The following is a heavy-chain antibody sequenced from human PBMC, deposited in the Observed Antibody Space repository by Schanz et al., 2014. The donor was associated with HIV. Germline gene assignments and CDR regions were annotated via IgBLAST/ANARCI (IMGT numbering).Heavy chain of an antibody. CDR1: GFTFSSYA. CDR2: ISGSGGST. Sequence: DVQLLDSGGGLVQPGGSLRLSCIASGFTFSSYAMSWVRQAPGKGLEWVSAISGSGGSTYYADSVKGRFTISRDNSKNTLYLQMNSLRAEDTAVYYCAKPEYDSRGNSQSHFDYWGQGTLVTVSS. V-gene: IGHV3-23*01. CDR3: AKPEYDSRGNSQSHFDY. D-gene: IGHD3-22*01. J-gene: IGHJ4*02.